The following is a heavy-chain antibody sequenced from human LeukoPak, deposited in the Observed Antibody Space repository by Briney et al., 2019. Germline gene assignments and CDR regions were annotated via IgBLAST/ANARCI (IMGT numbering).Heavy chain of an antibody. J-gene: IGHJ4*02. D-gene: IGHD3/OR15-3a*01. V-gene: IGHV1-69*01. CDR2: IIPIFGTA. CDR3: ARSRGDGLLGIDY. Sequence: SVKVSCKASGGTFSSYAISWVRQAPGQGLEWMGGIIPIFGTANYAQKFQGRVTNTADESTSTAYMELSSLRSEDTAVYCCARSRGDGLLGIDYWGQGTLVTVSS. CDR1: GGTFSSYA.